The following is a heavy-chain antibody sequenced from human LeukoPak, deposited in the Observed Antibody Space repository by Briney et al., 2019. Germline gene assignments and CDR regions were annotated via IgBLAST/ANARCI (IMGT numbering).Heavy chain of an antibody. Sequence: PSETLSLTCAVYGGSFSGYYWSWIRQPPGKGLEWIGEINHSGSTNYNPSLKSRVTISVDTSKNQFSLKLSSVTAADTAVYYCARLAAPCYFDYWGQGTLVTVSS. CDR3: ARLAAPCYFDY. D-gene: IGHD6-13*01. V-gene: IGHV4-34*01. CDR2: INHSGST. J-gene: IGHJ4*02. CDR1: GGSFSGYY.